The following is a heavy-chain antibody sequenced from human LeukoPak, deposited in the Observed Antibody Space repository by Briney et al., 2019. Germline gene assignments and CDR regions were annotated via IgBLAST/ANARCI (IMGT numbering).Heavy chain of an antibody. Sequence: GGSLRLSCAASGFTFSDHFLDWVRQAPGKGLEWVGRTRNKAHNYTTSYAAPVQGRFTISRHASKKLMYLQMNSLKTEDTAVYFCARDQGRPGDYWGQGTLVTVSS. CDR2: TRNKAHNYTT. CDR3: ARDQGRPGDY. V-gene: IGHV3-72*01. CDR1: GFTFSDHF. D-gene: IGHD2-2*01. J-gene: IGHJ4*02.